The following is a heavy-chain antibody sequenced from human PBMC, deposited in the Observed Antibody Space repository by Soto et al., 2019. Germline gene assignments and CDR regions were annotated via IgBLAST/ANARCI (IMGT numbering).Heavy chain of an antibody. CDR2: IGIGSSTK. D-gene: IGHD3-22*01. CDR1: GFTFRNYG. Sequence: GGSLRLPCAASGFTFRNYGINWVRQAPGKGLEWVSYIGIGSSTKYYADSVKGRFTISRDNAKNSLYLQMNSLRAEDTAVYYCARDQLYYNDISGRPLNAFDVWGQGTMVTVSS. V-gene: IGHV3-48*01. CDR3: ARDQLYYNDISGRPLNAFDV. J-gene: IGHJ3*01.